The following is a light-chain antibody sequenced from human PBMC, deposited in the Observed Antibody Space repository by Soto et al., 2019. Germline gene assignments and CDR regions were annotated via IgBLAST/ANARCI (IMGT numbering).Light chain of an antibody. Sequence: AIQLTQSPSSLSASVGDRVTITCRASQGISSSLVWYQQKPGKAPKLLIYDASNLESGVPSRFSGSGSGTDFTLTISSLQPEGFATYFCQQFYSYPIFTFGPGTKVDIK. CDR2: DAS. J-gene: IGKJ3*01. V-gene: IGKV1-13*02. CDR1: QGISSS. CDR3: QQFYSYPIFT.